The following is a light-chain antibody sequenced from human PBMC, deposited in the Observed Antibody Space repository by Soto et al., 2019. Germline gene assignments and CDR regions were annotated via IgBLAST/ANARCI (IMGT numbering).Light chain of an antibody. CDR3: QQLNSYRYT. Sequence: DIPLTQSPSFLSASVGDRVTITCRASQGISSYLAWYQQKPGKAPKLLIYAASTLQSGVPSRFSGSGSGTYFTLKISSLQPEDFATYYCQQLNSYRYTFGQGTKLEIK. CDR2: AAS. CDR1: QGISSY. V-gene: IGKV1-9*01. J-gene: IGKJ2*01.